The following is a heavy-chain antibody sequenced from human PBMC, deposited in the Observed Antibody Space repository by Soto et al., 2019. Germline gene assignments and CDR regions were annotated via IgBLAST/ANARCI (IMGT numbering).Heavy chain of an antibody. V-gene: IGHV3-74*01. D-gene: IGHD1-7*01. Sequence: GGSLRLSCAASGFTFSSHWMHWVRQAPEKELMWVSRINGDGSSTSYADSVKGRFTISRDNAKNMLYLQVNSLRADDTAVYYCAGSPGLSRISGTTLGAWGQGTLVTVSS. CDR1: GFTFSSHW. CDR3: AGSPGLSRISGTTLGA. CDR2: INGDGSST. J-gene: IGHJ5*01.